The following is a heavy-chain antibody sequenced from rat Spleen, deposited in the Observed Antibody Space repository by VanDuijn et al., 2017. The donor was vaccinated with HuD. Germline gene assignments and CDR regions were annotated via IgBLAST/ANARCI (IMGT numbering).Heavy chain of an antibody. D-gene: IGHD1-11*01. CDR1: GFTLTRYH. CDR3: ARDDYGGYSQHWFAY. J-gene: IGHJ2*01. CDR2: VWSDGDT. Sequence: QVQLKESGPGLVQPSQTLSLTCTVSGFTLTRYHVHWVRQPPGKGLEWMGVVWSDGDTSYNSALKSRLSISRDTSKSQVFLKMNSLQTEDTATYYCARDDYGGYSQHWFAYWGQGVMVTVSS. V-gene: IGHV2-32*01.